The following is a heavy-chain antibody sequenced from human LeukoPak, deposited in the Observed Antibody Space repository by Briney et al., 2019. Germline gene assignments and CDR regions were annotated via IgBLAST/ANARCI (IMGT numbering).Heavy chain of an antibody. Sequence: ASVKVSCKASGYTYTGYYMHWVRQAPGQGLEWMGWINPNSGGTNYAQKFQGRVTMTRDTSISTAYMELSRLRSDGTAVYYCAENYYDSSGYYFDYWGQGTLVTVSS. D-gene: IGHD3-22*01. CDR1: GYTYTGYY. CDR2: INPNSGGT. V-gene: IGHV1-2*02. J-gene: IGHJ4*02. CDR3: AENYYDSSGYYFDY.